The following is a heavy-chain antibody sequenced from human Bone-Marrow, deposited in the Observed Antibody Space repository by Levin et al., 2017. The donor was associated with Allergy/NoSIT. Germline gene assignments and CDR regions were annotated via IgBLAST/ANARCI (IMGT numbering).Heavy chain of an antibody. CDR3: ATSRGFSGNYYSSDY. D-gene: IGHD1-26*01. CDR1: GASVSSGTYY. J-gene: IGHJ4*02. Sequence: SETLSLTCNVSGASVSSGTYYWSWIRQPPGKGLEWIGYVYYSGTNYSPSLKSRLTISLDKSKNQFSLRLNSVTAADTAVYYCATSRGFSGNYYSSDYWGQGTLVTVS. V-gene: IGHV4-61*01. CDR2: VYYSGT.